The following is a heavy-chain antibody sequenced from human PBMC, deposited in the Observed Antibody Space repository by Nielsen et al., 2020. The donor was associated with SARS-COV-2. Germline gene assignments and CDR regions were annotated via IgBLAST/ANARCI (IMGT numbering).Heavy chain of an antibody. CDR1: GFTFSSYS. D-gene: IGHD1-26*01. Sequence: GESLKISCAASGFTFSSYSMNWVRQAPGKGLEWVSSISSSSSYIYYADSVKGRFTISRDNANNSLYLQMHSLRGEDTAVYYCASLGVGATTSGSFDYWGQGTLVTVSS. CDR3: ASLGVGATTSGSFDY. V-gene: IGHV3-21*01. CDR2: ISSSSSYI. J-gene: IGHJ4*02.